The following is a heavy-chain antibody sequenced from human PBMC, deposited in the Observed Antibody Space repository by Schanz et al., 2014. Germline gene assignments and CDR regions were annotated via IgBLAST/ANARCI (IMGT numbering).Heavy chain of an antibody. CDR3: HNDRGITVRPLFDY. J-gene: IGHJ4*01. CDR1: GLTFSSAW. CDR2: LKSKTDGGTT. V-gene: IGHV3-15*01. D-gene: IGHD6-6*01. Sequence: EVQLVASGGGLVKPGGSLRLSCAVSGLTFSSAWMGWVRQAPGKGLEWVGRLKSKTDGGTTDYAAPVKGRFTISTDDSKNTLYLQTNVLKTEATAVSFCHNDRGITVRPLFDYWGRGTLVTVAS.